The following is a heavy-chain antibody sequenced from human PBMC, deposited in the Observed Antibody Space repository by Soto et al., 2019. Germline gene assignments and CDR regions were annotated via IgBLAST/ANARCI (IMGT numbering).Heavy chain of an antibody. CDR3: AREERHQSVFGNMAYGIDV. CDR1: GGTFSSYA. CDR2: IIPIFGTA. J-gene: IGHJ6*04. Sequence: SVKVSCKASGGTFSSYAISWVRQAPGQGLEWMGGIIPIFGTANYAQEFQGRVTITADESTSTAYMELSSLRSEDTAVYYCAREERHQSVFGNMAYGIDVSGEGTTVTVSS. D-gene: IGHD2-2*01. V-gene: IGHV1-69*13.